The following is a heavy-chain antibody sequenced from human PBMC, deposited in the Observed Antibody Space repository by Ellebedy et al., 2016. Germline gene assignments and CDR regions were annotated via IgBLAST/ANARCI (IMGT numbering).Heavy chain of an antibody. J-gene: IGHJ6*03. CDR3: ARATYSSPYYYMDV. CDR2: IYYSGST. Sequence: GSLRLSXTVSGGSISSSSYYWGWIRQPPGKGLEWIGSIYYSGSTYYNPSLKSRVTISVDTSKNQFSLKLSSVTAADTAVYYCARATYSSPYYYMDVWGKGTTVTVSS. V-gene: IGHV4-39*01. CDR1: GGSISSSSYY. D-gene: IGHD6-13*01.